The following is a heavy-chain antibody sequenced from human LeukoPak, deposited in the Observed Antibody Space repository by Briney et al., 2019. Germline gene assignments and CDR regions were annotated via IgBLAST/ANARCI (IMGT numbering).Heavy chain of an antibody. CDR1: GGSISSGGYY. Sequence: SETLPLTCTVSGGSISSGGYYWSWIRQHPGKGLEWIGYIYYSGSTYYNPSLKSRVTISVDTSKNQFSLKLSSVTAADTAVYYCARGRAEDFYDSSGYLGEYYFDYWGQGTLVTVSS. V-gene: IGHV4-31*03. J-gene: IGHJ4*02. CDR3: ARGRAEDFYDSSGYLGEYYFDY. D-gene: IGHD3-22*01. CDR2: IYYSGST.